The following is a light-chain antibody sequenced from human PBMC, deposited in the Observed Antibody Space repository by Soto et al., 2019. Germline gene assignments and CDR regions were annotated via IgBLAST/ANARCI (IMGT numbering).Light chain of an antibody. Sequence: QSALTQPASVSGSPGQSITISCTGTSSDVGNYNLVSWYQQHPGKAPKLMIYEGSKRPSGVSNRFSGSKSGNTASLTISGLQAEDEADYYCCSYAGSSTYVFGTGTKLPS. J-gene: IGLJ1*01. V-gene: IGLV2-23*01. CDR3: CSYAGSSTYV. CDR1: SSDVGNYNL. CDR2: EGS.